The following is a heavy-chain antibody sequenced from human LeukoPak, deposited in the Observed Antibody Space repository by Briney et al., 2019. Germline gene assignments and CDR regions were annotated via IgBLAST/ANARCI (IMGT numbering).Heavy chain of an antibody. CDR2: IFPGDSDT. Sequence: LGESLKISCKGSGYSFTSYWIGWVRQLPGKGLEWMGIIFPGDSDTRYSPSFQGQVTISADKSISTAYLQWSSLKASDTAMYYCARRAYYDSSGYYYYFDYWGQGTLVTVSS. CDR3: ARRAYYDSSGYYYYFDY. J-gene: IGHJ4*02. CDR1: GYSFTSYW. D-gene: IGHD3-22*01. V-gene: IGHV5-51*01.